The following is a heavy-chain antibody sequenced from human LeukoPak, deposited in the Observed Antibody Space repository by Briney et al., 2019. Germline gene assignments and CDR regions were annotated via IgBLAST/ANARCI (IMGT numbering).Heavy chain of an antibody. CDR2: ISTSAGTI. Sequence: GESLRLSCAASGFTFSDYYMTWIRQAPGKGLEWISYISTSAGTIYYADSVKGRFTISRDNAKNSLYLQMNRLRAEDTAVYYCARDAIDSSGFDFDSWGQGTLVTVSS. CDR3: ARDAIDSSGFDFDS. V-gene: IGHV3-11*01. CDR1: GFTFSDYY. D-gene: IGHD3-22*01. J-gene: IGHJ4*02.